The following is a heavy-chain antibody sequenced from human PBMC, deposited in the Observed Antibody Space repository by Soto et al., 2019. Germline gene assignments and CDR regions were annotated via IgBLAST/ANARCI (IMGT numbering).Heavy chain of an antibody. CDR1: GFSFSSLA. CDR2: ISGRGVDT. CDR3: ARGSKDSYPGSRIFDF. J-gene: IGHJ4*02. Sequence: PGGSLRLSCAASGFSFSSLAMSWVRQAPGKGLEWVSSISGRGVDTLYADSVKGRFTISRDNSRNTLYLQVNSLRAEDTAVYYCARGSKDSYPGSRIFDFWGRGTLVTVSS. D-gene: IGHD3-10*01. V-gene: IGHV3-23*01.